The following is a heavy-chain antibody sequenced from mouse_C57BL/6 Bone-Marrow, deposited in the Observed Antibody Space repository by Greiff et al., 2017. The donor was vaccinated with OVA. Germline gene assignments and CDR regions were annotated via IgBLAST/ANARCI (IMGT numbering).Heavy chain of an antibody. CDR1: GISITTGNYR. D-gene: IGHD1-1*01. CDR2: IYYSGTI. Sequence: EVQLQESGPGLVKPSQTVFLTCTVTGISITTGNYRWSWIRQFPGNKLEWIGYIYYSGTITYNPSLKSRTTSTRDTPTNQFYLEMNSLTAEDTATYYCARVVGHYGSSYWYFDVWGTGTTVTVSS. V-gene: IGHV3-5*01. J-gene: IGHJ1*03. CDR3: ARVVGHYGSSYWYFDV.